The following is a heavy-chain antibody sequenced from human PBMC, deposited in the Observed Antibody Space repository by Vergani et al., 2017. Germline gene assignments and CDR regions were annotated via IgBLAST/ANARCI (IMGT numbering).Heavy chain of an antibody. D-gene: IGHD2-15*01. V-gene: IGHV3-48*01. CDR1: GFTFSSYS. CDR2: ISSSSTI. CDR3: ARDRPYFRVAADYGHYYYGMDV. Sequence: EVQLVESGGGLVQPGGSLRLSCAASGFTFSSYSMNWVRQAPGKGLEWVSYISSSSTIYYADSVKGRFTISRENAKNSLYLQINSLRAEDTAVYYCARDRPYFRVAADYGHYYYGMDVWGQGTTVTVSS. J-gene: IGHJ6*02.